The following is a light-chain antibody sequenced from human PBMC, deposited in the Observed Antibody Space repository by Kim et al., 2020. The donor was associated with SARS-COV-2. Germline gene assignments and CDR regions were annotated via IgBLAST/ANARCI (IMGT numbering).Light chain of an antibody. Sequence: LSPGKRATLSCRASQSVSSYLAWYQQKPGQAPRLLIYDASNRATGIPARFSGSGSGTDFTLTISSLEPEDFAVYYCQQRSNWLFTFGPGTKVDIK. CDR2: DAS. CDR3: QQRSNWLFT. J-gene: IGKJ3*01. CDR1: QSVSSY. V-gene: IGKV3-11*01.